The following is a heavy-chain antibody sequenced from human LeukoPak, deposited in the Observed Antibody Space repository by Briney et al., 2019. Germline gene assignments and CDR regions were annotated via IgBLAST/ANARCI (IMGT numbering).Heavy chain of an antibody. Sequence: SGGSLRLSCAASGFIFSSYAMHWVRQAPGKGLEWVAVISYDGSNRYYADSVKGRFTISRDNSKNTLYLQMNSLRAEDTAVYYCAREGSGYYFAQKAFDYWGQGTLVTVSS. V-gene: IGHV3-30-3*01. CDR2: ISYDGSNR. J-gene: IGHJ4*02. CDR3: AREGSGYYFAQKAFDY. CDR1: GFIFSSYA. D-gene: IGHD3-9*01.